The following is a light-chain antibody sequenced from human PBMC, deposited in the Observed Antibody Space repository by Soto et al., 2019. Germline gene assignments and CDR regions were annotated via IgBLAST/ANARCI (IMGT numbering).Light chain of an antibody. CDR2: KAS. CDR1: QSISGS. Sequence: DIQMTQSPSTLSASVGDRVTITCRASQSISGSLAWYQQKPGKAPKLLIYKASSLESGVPSRFSGSGYGTEFTLTISSLQPDDFATYYCQQYNSYWTFGQGTKVDIK. V-gene: IGKV1-5*03. J-gene: IGKJ1*01. CDR3: QQYNSYWT.